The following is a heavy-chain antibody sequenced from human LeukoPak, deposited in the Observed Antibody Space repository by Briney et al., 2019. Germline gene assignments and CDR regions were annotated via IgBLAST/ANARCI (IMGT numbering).Heavy chain of an antibody. CDR3: ARGAVADFDY. CDR1: GGSFSGYY. V-gene: IGHV4-34*01. J-gene: IGHJ4*02. CDR2: VNHSGST. D-gene: IGHD6-19*01. Sequence: SETLSLTCAVYGGSFSGYYWSWIRQPPGKGLEWIGEVNHSGSTNYNPSLKSRVTISVDTSKNQFSLKLSSVTAADTAVYYCARGAVADFDYWGQGTLVTVSS.